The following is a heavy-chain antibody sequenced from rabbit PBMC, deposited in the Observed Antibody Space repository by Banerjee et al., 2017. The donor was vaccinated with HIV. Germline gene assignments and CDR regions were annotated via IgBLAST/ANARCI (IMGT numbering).Heavy chain of an antibody. V-gene: IGHV1S40*01. J-gene: IGHJ4*01. CDR1: GFDLSSYYY. CDR2: IYTGDGST. D-gene: IGHD4-1*01. CDR3: ARELAGVIGWNFYL. Sequence: QSLEESGGDLVKPGTSLTLTCTASGFDLSSYYYMGLVRQAPGMGLEWIAFIYTGDGSTYYASWAKGRFTITKASWTTVPLQMNSLTAADTASYFCARELAGVIGWNFYLWSPRTLVPV.